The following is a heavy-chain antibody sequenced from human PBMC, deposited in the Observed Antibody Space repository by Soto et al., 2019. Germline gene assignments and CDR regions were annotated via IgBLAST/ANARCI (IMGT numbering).Heavy chain of an antibody. CDR1: GFTFSSYG. J-gene: IGHJ4*02. CDR2: IWYDGTNK. D-gene: IGHD2-15*01. CDR3: ARDPSYCTGGSCLAFDY. Sequence: QVQLLESGGGVVQPGRSLRLSCAASGFTFSSYGMHWVRQAPGKGLEWVAVIWYDGTNKYYADSVKGRFTISRDNSKNTRYLQMNSLGAEDTAVYYCARDPSYCTGGSCLAFDYWGQGTPVTVSS. V-gene: IGHV3-33*01.